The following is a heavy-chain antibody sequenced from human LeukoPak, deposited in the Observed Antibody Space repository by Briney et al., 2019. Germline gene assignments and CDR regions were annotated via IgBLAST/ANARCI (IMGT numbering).Heavy chain of an antibody. J-gene: IGHJ4*02. CDR3: ARDWGTDSSGSIDY. Sequence: GGSLRLSCAASGFTFSSYGMHWVRQAPGKGLEWVAVIWYDGSNKYYADSVKGRFTISRDNSKNTLYLQMNSLRAEDTAEYYCARDWGTDSSGSIDYWGQGTLVTVSS. D-gene: IGHD3-22*01. V-gene: IGHV3-33*01. CDR2: IWYDGSNK. CDR1: GFTFSSYG.